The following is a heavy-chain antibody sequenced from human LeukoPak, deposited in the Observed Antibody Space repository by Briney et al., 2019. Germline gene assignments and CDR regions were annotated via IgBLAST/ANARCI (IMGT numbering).Heavy chain of an antibody. J-gene: IGHJ6*02. V-gene: IGHV3-23*01. D-gene: IGHD6-13*01. CDR2: ISGSGGST. CDR1: GFTFSSYA. Sequence: GGSLRLSCAASGFTFSSYAMSWVRQAPGKGLEWVSGISGSGGSTYYADSVKGRFTISRDNSRNTLYLQMNSPRAEDTAVYHCAKAPPSSYYYYYGMDVWGQGTTVTVSS. CDR3: AKAPPSSYYYYYGMDV.